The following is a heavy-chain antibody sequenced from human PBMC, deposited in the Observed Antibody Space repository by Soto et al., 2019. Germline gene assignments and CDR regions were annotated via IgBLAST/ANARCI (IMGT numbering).Heavy chain of an antibody. Sequence: SVKVSCKASGGTFSSYAISWVRQAPGQGLEWMGGIIPIFGTANYAQKFQGRVTITADESTSTAYMELSSLRSEDMAVYYCARDHLSEYIVVVPAAIRGGYYYGMDVWGQGTTVTVSS. CDR3: ARDHLSEYIVVVPAAIRGGYYYGMDV. D-gene: IGHD2-2*02. CDR2: IIPIFGTA. V-gene: IGHV1-69*13. CDR1: GGTFSSYA. J-gene: IGHJ6*02.